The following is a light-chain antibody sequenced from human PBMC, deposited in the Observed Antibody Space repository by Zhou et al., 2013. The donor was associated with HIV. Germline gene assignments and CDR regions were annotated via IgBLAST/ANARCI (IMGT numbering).Light chain of an antibody. Sequence: DIQMTQSPSSVSASVGDRVTITCRASQGISRWLAWYQQKPGKAPNLLIYAASSLQTGVSSRFSGSGSGTDFTLTISSLQPEDFATYSCQQSYSTPPTFGQGTRVEIK. J-gene: IGKJ1*01. CDR3: QQSYSTPPT. CDR2: AAS. CDR1: QGISRW. V-gene: IGKV1-12*01.